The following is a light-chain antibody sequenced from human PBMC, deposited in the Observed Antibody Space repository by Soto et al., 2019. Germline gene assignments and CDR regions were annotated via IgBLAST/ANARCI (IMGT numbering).Light chain of an antibody. Sequence: QSVLTQPPSASGTPGQRVSISCSGSSSNIESNTVTWYQQLPGTAPKLVIYSNYDRPSGVPDRFSGSTSGTSASLVIRGLQPEVEADYSCAPWDDTLNAYVFVGGNKATAL. CDR2: SNY. J-gene: IGLJ7*02. CDR3: APWDDTLNAYV. V-gene: IGLV1-44*01. CDR1: SSNIESNT.